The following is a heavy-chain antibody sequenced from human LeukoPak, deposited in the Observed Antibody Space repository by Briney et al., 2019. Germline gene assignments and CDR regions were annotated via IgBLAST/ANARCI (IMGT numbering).Heavy chain of an antibody. CDR3: ARDPVAASCYDY. Sequence: GGSLRLSCAASGFTLSSYSMNWVRQAPGKGLEWVSSISSSSSYIYYADSVKGRFTISRDNAKNSLYLQMNSLRAEDTAVYYCARDPVAASCYDYWGQGTLVTVSS. CDR2: ISSSSSYI. J-gene: IGHJ4*02. D-gene: IGHD2-2*01. V-gene: IGHV3-21*01. CDR1: GFTLSSYS.